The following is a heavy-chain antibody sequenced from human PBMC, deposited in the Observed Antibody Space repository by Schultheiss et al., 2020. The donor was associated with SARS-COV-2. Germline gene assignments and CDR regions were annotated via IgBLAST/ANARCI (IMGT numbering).Heavy chain of an antibody. CDR1: GFTFSRSD. D-gene: IGHD2-15*01. CDR2: ISYDGSNK. V-gene: IGHV3-30*18. J-gene: IGHJ6*02. Sequence: GESLKISCAASGFTFSRSDMHWVRQAPGKGLEWVAVISYDGSNKYYTESVKGRFTISRDNSKNTLYLQMNSLRAEDSALYYCAKDGSEYYYGMDVWGQGTTVTVSS. CDR3: AKDGSEYYYGMDV.